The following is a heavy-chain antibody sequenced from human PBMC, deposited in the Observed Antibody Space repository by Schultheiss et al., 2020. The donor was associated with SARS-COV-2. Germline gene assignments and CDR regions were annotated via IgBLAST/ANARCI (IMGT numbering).Heavy chain of an antibody. CDR3: ARVSLYYYGSGSRGGFDY. CDR1: GGSISSYY. D-gene: IGHD3-10*01. V-gene: IGHV4-59*12. Sequence: SETLSLTCTVSGGSISSYYWSWIRQPPGKGLEWIGYIYYSGSTNYNPSLKSRVTISVDTSKNQFSLKLSSVTAADTAVYYCARVSLYYYGSGSRGGFDYWGQGTLVTVSS. CDR2: IYYSGST. J-gene: IGHJ4*02.